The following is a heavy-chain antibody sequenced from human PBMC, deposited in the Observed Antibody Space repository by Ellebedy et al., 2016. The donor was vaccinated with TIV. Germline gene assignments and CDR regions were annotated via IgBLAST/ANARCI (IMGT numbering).Heavy chain of an antibody. CDR1: GASISSGGYY. CDR2: IYYSGST. D-gene: IGHD2-21*02. Sequence: SETLSLTXTVSGASISSGGYYWSWMRQHPGKGLEWIGYIYYSGSTYYNPSLKSRVTISVDTSKNQFSLKLSSVTAADTAVYYCASRAYCGGDCYSGSVDYWGQGTLVTVSS. V-gene: IGHV4-31*03. J-gene: IGHJ4*02. CDR3: ASRAYCGGDCYSGSVDY.